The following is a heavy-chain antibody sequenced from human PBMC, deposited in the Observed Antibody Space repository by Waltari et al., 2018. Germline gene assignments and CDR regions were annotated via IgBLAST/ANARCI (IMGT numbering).Heavy chain of an antibody. CDR2: IYFTGTT. V-gene: IGHV4-39*01. CDR1: GTSVTTTIYF. CDR3: ARGIWQQLAHFDS. J-gene: IGHJ4*02. Sequence: QLHLQLSGPGLVKPSETLSLTCAVSGTSVTTTIYFWGWIRQPPGKGLEWIGRIYFTGTTDYNRSLKSLVTISIDTSTNQFSLNLRSVTAAVTAVYYCARGIWQQLAHFDSWGQGTLVTVSS. D-gene: IGHD6-13*01.